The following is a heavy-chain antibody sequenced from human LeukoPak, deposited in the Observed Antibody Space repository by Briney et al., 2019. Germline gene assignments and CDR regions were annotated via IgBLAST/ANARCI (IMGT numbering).Heavy chain of an antibody. V-gene: IGHV4-4*07. Sequence: SETLSLTCTVAGGPISSYYWSWIRQPAGQGQEWIGRIYTSGSTNYNPSLKSRVTISVDTSKNQFSLTLSSVTAADTAVYYCARVGPSSYMDVWGKGTTVTVSS. J-gene: IGHJ6*03. CDR3: ARVGPSSYMDV. CDR2: IYTSGST. CDR1: GGPISSYY.